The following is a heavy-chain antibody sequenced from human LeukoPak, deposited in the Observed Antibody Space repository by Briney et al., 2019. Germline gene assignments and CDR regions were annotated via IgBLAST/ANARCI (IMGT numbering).Heavy chain of an antibody. V-gene: IGHV3-30*04. Sequence: QAGGSLRLSCAASGFTFSSYAMHWVRQAPGKGLEWVAVISYDGSNKYYADSVKGRFTISRDNSKNTLYLQMNSLRAEDTAVYYCAKDLDYYDSSGQRYFDYWGQGTLVTVSS. D-gene: IGHD3-22*01. J-gene: IGHJ4*02. CDR2: ISYDGSNK. CDR3: AKDLDYYDSSGQRYFDY. CDR1: GFTFSSYA.